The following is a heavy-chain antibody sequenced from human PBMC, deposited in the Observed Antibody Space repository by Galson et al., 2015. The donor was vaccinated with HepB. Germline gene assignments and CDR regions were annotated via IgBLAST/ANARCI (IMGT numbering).Heavy chain of an antibody. CDR2: ISANSGNT. CDR1: GYTFTTNG. Sequence: SVKVSCKASGYTFTTNGTSGVRQAPGQGLEWMGWISANSGNTKYAQNLQGRVTLTRDTSTSTAYLELRSLRSDDTAAYYCARDRDYRFDYWGQRTLVTVSS. J-gene: IGHJ4*02. CDR3: ARDRDYRFDY. D-gene: IGHD4/OR15-4a*01. V-gene: IGHV1-18*04.